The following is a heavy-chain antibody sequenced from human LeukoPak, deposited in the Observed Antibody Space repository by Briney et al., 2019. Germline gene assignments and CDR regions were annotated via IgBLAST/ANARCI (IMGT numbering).Heavy chain of an antibody. V-gene: IGHV4-39*07. CDR3: ARDSHRCGDDSCFDYYYYMDV. CDR1: GGSISSSSYY. J-gene: IGHJ6*03. Sequence: SETLSLTCTVSGGSISSSSYYWGWIRQPPGKGLEWIGSIYYSGSTYYNPSLKSRVTISVDTSKNQFSLKLSSVTAADTAVYYCARDSHRCGDDSCFDYYYYMDVWGKGTTVTVSS. CDR2: IYYSGST. D-gene: IGHD2-15*01.